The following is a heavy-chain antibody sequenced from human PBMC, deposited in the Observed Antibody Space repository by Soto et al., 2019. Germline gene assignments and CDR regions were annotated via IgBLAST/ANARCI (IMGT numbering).Heavy chain of an antibody. Sequence: QVQLQESGPGLVKPSQTLSLTCTVSGGSISSGGYYWSWIRQHPGKGLEWIGYIYYSGSTYYNPSLKSRVTISVDTSKNQFSLKLSSVTAADTAVYYCAREHNYDFWSGYLKANYYYYGMDVWGQGTTVTVSS. CDR3: AREHNYDFWSGYLKANYYYYGMDV. D-gene: IGHD3-3*01. CDR1: GGSISSGGYY. CDR2: IYYSGST. V-gene: IGHV4-31*03. J-gene: IGHJ6*02.